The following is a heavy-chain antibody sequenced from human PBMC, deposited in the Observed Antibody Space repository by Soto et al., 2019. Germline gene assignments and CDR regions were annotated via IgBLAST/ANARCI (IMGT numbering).Heavy chain of an antibody. Sequence: GGSLRLSCAASEFTFSNYAMHWVRQPPGKGLQWLAVISYDGNNKYYADSVEGRFTISRDNSKNTVYLQMNSLRLEDTAVYYCARGPSYSDSYFDDRGQGTSVTVSS. D-gene: IGHD4-4*01. CDR2: ISYDGNNK. CDR1: EFTFSNYA. J-gene: IGHJ4*02. V-gene: IGHV3-30*03. CDR3: ARGPSYSDSYFDD.